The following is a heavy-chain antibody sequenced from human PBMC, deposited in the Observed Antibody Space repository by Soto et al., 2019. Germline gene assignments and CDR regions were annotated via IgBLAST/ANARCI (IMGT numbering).Heavy chain of an antibody. Sequence: ASVKVSCKASGYTFTGYYMHWVRQAPGQGLEWMGWINPNSGGTNYAQKFRGWVTMTRDTSISTAYMELSRLRSDDTAVYYCARTKDMVRGATKGSWFDPWGQGTLVTVSS. V-gene: IGHV1-2*04. CDR3: ARTKDMVRGATKGSWFDP. D-gene: IGHD3-10*01. CDR2: INPNSGGT. CDR1: GYTFTGYY. J-gene: IGHJ5*02.